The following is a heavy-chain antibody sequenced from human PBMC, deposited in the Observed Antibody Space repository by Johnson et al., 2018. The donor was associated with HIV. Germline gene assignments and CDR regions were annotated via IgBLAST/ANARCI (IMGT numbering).Heavy chain of an antibody. J-gene: IGHJ3*02. D-gene: IGHD5-24*01. CDR2: ISYDGNNK. V-gene: IGHV3-30*03. CDR1: GFTFSNFG. CDR3: ARDMGEMATPIRGLDAFDI. Sequence: QVQLVESGGGVVQPGRSLRLSCAASGFTFSNFGMHWVRQGPGKGLEWVAVISYDGNNKYYADSVKGRFTISRENSKNTVYLQMNSLRAEDTAVYYCARDMGEMATPIRGLDAFDIWGQGTMVTVSS.